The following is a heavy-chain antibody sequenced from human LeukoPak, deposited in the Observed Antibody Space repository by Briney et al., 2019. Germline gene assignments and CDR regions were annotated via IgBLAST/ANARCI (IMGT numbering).Heavy chain of an antibody. V-gene: IGHV3-23*01. CDR2: ISGSGGST. CDR1: GFTFSSYS. D-gene: IGHD2-2*01. CDR3: AKRSWPSQHFDY. Sequence: PGGSLRLSCAASGFTFSSYSMTWVRQAPGKGLEWVSAISGSGGSTYYADSVKGRFTISRDNSKNTLYLQMNSLRAEDTAVYYCAKRSWPSQHFDYWGQGTLVTVSS. J-gene: IGHJ4*02.